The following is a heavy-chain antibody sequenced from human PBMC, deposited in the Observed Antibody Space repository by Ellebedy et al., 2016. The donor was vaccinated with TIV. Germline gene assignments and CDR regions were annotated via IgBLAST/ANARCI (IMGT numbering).Heavy chain of an antibody. V-gene: IGHV1-46*04. CDR3: ARSLDPYYYDSSGYVFYYYGMDV. CDR1: GYTFTRYY. CDR2: INPSGGST. Sequence: AASVKVSCKASGYTFTRYYMHWARQAPGQGLEWMGIINPSGGSTSYAQKLQGRVTMTRDTSTSTVYMELSSLRSEDTAVYYCARSLDPYYYDSSGYVFYYYGMDVWGQGTTVTVSS. J-gene: IGHJ6*02. D-gene: IGHD3-22*01.